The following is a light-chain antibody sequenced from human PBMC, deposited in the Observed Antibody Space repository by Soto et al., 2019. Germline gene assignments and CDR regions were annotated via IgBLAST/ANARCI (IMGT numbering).Light chain of an antibody. J-gene: IGLJ3*02. V-gene: IGLV4-60*02. CDR3: ETWDSNSRV. CDR2: LEGSGSY. Sequence: QSVLTQSSSASASLGSSVKLTCTLSSGHSSYIIAWHQQQPGKAPRYLMKLEGSGSYNKGSGVPDRFSGSSSGADRYLTISNHQFEDEADYYCETWDSNSRVFGGGIKLTVL. CDR1: SGHSSYI.